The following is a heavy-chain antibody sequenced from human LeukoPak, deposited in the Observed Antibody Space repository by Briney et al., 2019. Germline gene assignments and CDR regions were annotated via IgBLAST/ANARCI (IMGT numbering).Heavy chain of an antibody. CDR1: GFTFSGSA. J-gene: IGHJ6*02. V-gene: IGHV3-73*01. Sequence: GGSLGLSCAASGFTFSGSAIHWVRQASGKGLEWVARIKTKAESYATAYVASVKGRFTISRDDSKNTAYLQMDSLKTEDTAMYYCTRLSGGNSDSYYYGLDVWGQGTTVTVSS. CDR3: TRLSGGNSDSYYYGLDV. CDR2: IKTKAESYAT. D-gene: IGHD4-23*01.